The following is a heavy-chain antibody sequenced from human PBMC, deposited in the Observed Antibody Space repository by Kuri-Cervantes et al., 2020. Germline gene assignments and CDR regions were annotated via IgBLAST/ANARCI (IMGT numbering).Heavy chain of an antibody. D-gene: IGHD4-17*01. CDR3: ARGTVTTRGWFDP. J-gene: IGHJ5*02. V-gene: IGHV4-59*01. CDR1: GGSISSYY. Sequence: SETLSLTCTVSGGSISSYYWSWIRQPPGKGLEWIGYIYYSGSTNYNPSLKSRVTISVDTSKNQFSLKLSSVTAADTAAYYCARGTVTTRGWFDPWGQATLVTVSS. CDR2: IYYSGST.